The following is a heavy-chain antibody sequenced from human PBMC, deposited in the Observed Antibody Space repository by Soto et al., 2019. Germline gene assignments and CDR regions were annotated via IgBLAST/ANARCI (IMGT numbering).Heavy chain of an antibody. CDR3: TSPLRKNNDYSGMAV. D-gene: IGHD4-17*01. Sequence: QVQLVQSGAEMQQPGASVRVSCKASGGTFSKYAFSWVRQAPGQGLEWLGGTMPMFGTPNYAQKLQGRVAISVDESTDKVYKKFSILRSDDTAVYFCTSPLRKNNDYSGMAVWGQGTPVTVSS. CDR1: GGTFSKYA. CDR2: TMPMFGTP. V-gene: IGHV1-69*01. J-gene: IGHJ6*02.